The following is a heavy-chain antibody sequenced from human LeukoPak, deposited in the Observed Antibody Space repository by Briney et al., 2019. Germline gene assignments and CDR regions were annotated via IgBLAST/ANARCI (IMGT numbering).Heavy chain of an antibody. Sequence: GGSLRLSCAASGFTFSSYWMSWVRQAPGKGLEWVANIKQDGSEKYYVDSVKGRFTISRDNAKNSLYLQMNSLRAEDTAVYYCARVDRSSTSCYGGDYMDVWGKGTTVTVSS. J-gene: IGHJ6*03. CDR2: IKQDGSEK. CDR3: ARVDRSSTSCYGGDYMDV. V-gene: IGHV3-7*01. D-gene: IGHD2-2*01. CDR1: GFTFSSYW.